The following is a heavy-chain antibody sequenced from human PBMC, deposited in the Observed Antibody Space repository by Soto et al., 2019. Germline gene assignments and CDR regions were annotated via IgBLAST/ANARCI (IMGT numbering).Heavy chain of an antibody. CDR1: GGSISSGGYS. J-gene: IGHJ6*02. D-gene: IGHD1-26*01. V-gene: IGHV4-30-2*01. Sequence: SETLSLACAVSGGSISSGGYSWSWIRQPPGKGLEWIGCIYHSGSTYYNPSLKSRVTISVDKSKNQFSLKLSSVTAADTAVYYCARVSGSYYYGMDVWGQGTTVTVSS. CDR2: IYHSGST. CDR3: ARVSGSYYYGMDV.